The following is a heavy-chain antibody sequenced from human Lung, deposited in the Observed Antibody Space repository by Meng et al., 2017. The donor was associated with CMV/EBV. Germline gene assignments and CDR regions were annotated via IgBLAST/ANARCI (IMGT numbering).Heavy chain of an antibody. V-gene: IGHV6-1*01. CDR2: TYYRAKWYN. CDR1: RDIVSSNSVD. CDR3: ARGYSHRFDY. J-gene: IGHJ4*02. D-gene: IGHD1-1*01. Sequence: QXXSLTXAISRDIVSSNSVDWTWIRQTPSRGLEWLGRTYYRAKWYNDYAVSVKSRITINPDTSKKKFSLQLKSVTPEDTAVYYCARGYSHRFDYWGQGTLVTVSS.